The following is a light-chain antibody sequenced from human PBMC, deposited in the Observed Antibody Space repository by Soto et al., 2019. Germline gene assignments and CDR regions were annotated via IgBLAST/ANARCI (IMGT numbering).Light chain of an antibody. CDR2: EVS. V-gene: IGLV2-14*01. J-gene: IGLJ1*01. Sequence: QSALTQPASVSGSPGQSITISCTGTSSDVGGYNYVSWYQQYPGKAPKLMIYEVSNRPSGVSNRFSGSKSGNTASLTISGLQAEDEADYYCSSYTSSSTYVFGAGTNVTVL. CDR1: SSDVGGYNY. CDR3: SSYTSSSTYV.